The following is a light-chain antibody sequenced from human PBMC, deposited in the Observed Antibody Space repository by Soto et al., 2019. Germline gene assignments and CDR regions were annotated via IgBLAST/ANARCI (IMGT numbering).Light chain of an antibody. CDR1: QKVNSF. CDR2: DAS. V-gene: IGKV3-11*01. CDR3: QQRSDLPRT. J-gene: IGKJ2*02. Sequence: EIVLTQSPASLSLSPGERATLSCRASQKVNSFLVWYQQKPGQAPRLLIYDASNRATCIPARFSGSGSGTDFTLTISSLEPEDFATYSCQQRSDLPRTFGQGTKLEIK.